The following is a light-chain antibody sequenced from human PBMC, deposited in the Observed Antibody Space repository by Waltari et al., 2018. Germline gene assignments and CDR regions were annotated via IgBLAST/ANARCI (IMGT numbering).Light chain of an antibody. CDR3: QHYLRLPVT. V-gene: IGKV3-20*01. CDR1: QSVGRS. J-gene: IGKJ1*01. Sequence: MVSPQPPGLLSLSPGGGATISCGPSQSVGRSLAWYQQKPGRAPRLLLYEASSRGTGIPDRFSGSGFGTDFSLTISRLEPEDFAVYYCQHYLRLPVTFGPGTKVEIK. CDR2: EAS.